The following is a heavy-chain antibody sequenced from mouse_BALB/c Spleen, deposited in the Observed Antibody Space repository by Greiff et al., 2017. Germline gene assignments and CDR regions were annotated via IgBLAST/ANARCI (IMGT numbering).Heavy chain of an antibody. CDR2: IDPENGNT. Sequence: VQLKESGAELVRPGALVKLSCKASGFNIKDYYMHWVKQRPEQGLEWIGWIDPENGNTIYDPKFQGKASITADTSSNTAYLQLSSLTSEDTAVYYCASYRYPYYAMDYWGQGTSVTVSS. V-gene: IGHV14-1*02. CDR3: ASYRYPYYAMDY. D-gene: IGHD2-14*01. CDR1: GFNIKDYY. J-gene: IGHJ4*01.